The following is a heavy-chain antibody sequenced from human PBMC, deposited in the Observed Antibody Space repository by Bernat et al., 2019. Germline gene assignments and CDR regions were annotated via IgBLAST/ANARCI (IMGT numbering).Heavy chain of an antibody. Sequence: QLQLQESGPGLVKPSETLSLTCTVSGISITSSSSYWGWIRQPPGKRLEWIGAIYYSGTTYYNPSLKSRVTMSVGASSTQYSLQVNALTAAGTAVYYCARPLRQSGNTPDYWGQGTLVTVSS. D-gene: IGHD5-12*01. CDR3: ARPLRQSGNTPDY. V-gene: IGHV4-39*01. CDR2: IYYSGTT. J-gene: IGHJ4*02. CDR1: GISITSSSSY.